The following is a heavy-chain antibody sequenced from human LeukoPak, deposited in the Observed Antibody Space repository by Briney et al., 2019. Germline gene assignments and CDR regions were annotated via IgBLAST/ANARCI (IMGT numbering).Heavy chain of an antibody. CDR3: ARARNTKYYASFSIFGVVNGKAFDI. V-gene: IGHV1-69*01. D-gene: IGHD3-3*02. CDR1: GGTFSSYA. Sequence: EASVKVSCKASGGTFSSYAISWVRQAPGQGLEWMGGIIPIFGTANYAQKFQGRVTITADESTSTAYMELSSLRSEDTAVYYCARARNTKYYASFSIFGVVNGKAFDIWGQGTMVTVSS. CDR2: IIPIFGTA. J-gene: IGHJ3*02.